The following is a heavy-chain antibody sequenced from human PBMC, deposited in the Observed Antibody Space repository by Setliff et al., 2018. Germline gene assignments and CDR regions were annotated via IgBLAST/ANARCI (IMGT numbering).Heavy chain of an antibody. CDR3: AADYYDSSGYGYNLADY. Sequence: ASVNVSCKVSGYTLTELSMHWVRQAPGKGLEWMGGFDPEDGETIYAQKFQGRVTMTEDTSTDTAYMELSSLRSEDTAVYYCAADYYDSSGYGYNLADYWGQGTLVTVSS. J-gene: IGHJ4*02. V-gene: IGHV1-24*01. CDR1: GYTLTELS. CDR2: FDPEDGET. D-gene: IGHD3-22*01.